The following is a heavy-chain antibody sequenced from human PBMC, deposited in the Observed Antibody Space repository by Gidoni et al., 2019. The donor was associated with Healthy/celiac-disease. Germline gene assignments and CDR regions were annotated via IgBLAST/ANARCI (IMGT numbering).Heavy chain of an antibody. Sequence: QVQLVQSGAEVKKTGASVKVACKASGYTFPSYGISWVLQAPGQGLEWMGWISAYNGNTNYAQKLQGRVTLTTDTSTSTAYMELRSLRSDDTAVYYCARDDHLGAAVDYWGQGTLVTVSS. D-gene: IGHD6-13*01. V-gene: IGHV1-18*01. CDR1: GYTFPSYG. CDR3: ARDDHLGAAVDY. J-gene: IGHJ4*02. CDR2: ISAYNGNT.